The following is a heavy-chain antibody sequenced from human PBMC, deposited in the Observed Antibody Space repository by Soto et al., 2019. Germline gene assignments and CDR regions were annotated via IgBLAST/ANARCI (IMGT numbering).Heavy chain of an antibody. CDR3: ARRYGSCFDY. D-gene: IGHD5-18*01. CDR2: IYYSGST. J-gene: IGHJ4*02. V-gene: IGHV4-4*02. CDR1: GGSISSNKW. Sequence: SETLSLTCAVSGGSISSNKWWSWVRQPPGKGLEWIGEIYYSGSTNYKPSLKGRVSISVDKSKNQFSLKLNSVTAADTAVYYCARRYGSCFDYWGQGTLVT.